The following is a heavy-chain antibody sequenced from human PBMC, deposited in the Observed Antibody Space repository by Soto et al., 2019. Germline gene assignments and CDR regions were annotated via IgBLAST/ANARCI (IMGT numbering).Heavy chain of an antibody. Sequence: EVQLVESGGGLVQPGGSLRLSCTVSGFTFGDYWMTWVRQAPGKGLEWVANMNQDGSEKYYVVSVQGRFAISRDNAKNSLYLQMHCLGSEETVVYYSASQRISSAMDVWGQGTTVTVSS. CDR2: MNQDGSEK. D-gene: IGHD6-6*01. CDR1: GFTFGDYW. J-gene: IGHJ6*01. CDR3: ASQRISSAMDV. V-gene: IGHV3-7*05.